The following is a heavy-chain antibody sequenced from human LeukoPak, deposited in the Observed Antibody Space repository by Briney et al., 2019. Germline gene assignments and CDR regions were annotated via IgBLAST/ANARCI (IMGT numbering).Heavy chain of an antibody. CDR3: AKWGLLGDYGIDYFDY. CDR1: GFTFSSYA. CDR2: ISGSGGST. J-gene: IGHJ4*02. Sequence: PGGSLRLSCAASGFTFSSYAMSWVRQAPGKGLEWVSAISGSGGSTYYAYSVKGRFTISRDNSKNTLYLQMNSLRAEDTAVYYCAKWGLLGDYGIDYFDYWGQGALVTVSS. D-gene: IGHD4-17*01. V-gene: IGHV3-23*01.